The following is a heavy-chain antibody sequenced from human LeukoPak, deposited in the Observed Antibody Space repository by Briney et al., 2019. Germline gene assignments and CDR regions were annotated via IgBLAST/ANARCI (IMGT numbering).Heavy chain of an antibody. D-gene: IGHD3-10*01. CDR2: IYSSGTT. V-gene: IGHV4-39*01. CDR1: GGSISSSSYY. Sequence: PSETLSLTCIVSGGSISSSSYYWEWIRQPPGKGLEWIGSIYSSGTTYYNSSLKSRVTISVDTSKNQFSLKLNSVTAADTAVYYCARISGSHVRGVLDYWGQGTLVTVSS. J-gene: IGHJ4*02. CDR3: ARISGSHVRGVLDY.